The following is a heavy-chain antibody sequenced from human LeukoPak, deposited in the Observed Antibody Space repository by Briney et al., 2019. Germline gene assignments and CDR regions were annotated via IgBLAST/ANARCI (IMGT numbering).Heavy chain of an antibody. V-gene: IGHV1-18*01. J-gene: IGHJ4*02. CDR3: ARYSIAAAGTWVIDY. CDR2: ISAYNGNT. Sequence: ASVKVFCKASGYTFTSYGISWVRQAPGQGLEWMGWISAYNGNTNYAQKLQGRVTMTTDTSTSTAYMELRSLRSDDTAVYYCARYSIAAAGTWVIDYWGQGTLVTVSS. CDR1: GYTFTSYG. D-gene: IGHD6-13*01.